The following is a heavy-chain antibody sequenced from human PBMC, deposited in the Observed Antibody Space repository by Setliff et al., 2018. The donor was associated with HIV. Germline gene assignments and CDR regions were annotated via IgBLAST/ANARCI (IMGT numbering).Heavy chain of an antibody. CDR3: AREAVGVVRNDYYYYGMDV. J-gene: IGHJ6*02. V-gene: IGHV1-69*05. CDR1: GGSFNTYG. Sequence: SVKVSCKASGGSFNTYGIHWVRQAPGQGLEWMGWISAIFGTANYAQKFQGRVTITTDESTSTAYMELSSLRSEDTAVYYCAREAVGVVRNDYYYYGMDVWGQGTTVTVSS. CDR2: ISAIFGTA. D-gene: IGHD3-3*01.